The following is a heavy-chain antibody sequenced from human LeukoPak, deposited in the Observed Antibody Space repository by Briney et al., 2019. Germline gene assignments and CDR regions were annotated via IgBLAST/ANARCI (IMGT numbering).Heavy chain of an antibody. V-gene: IGHV3-33*03. CDR1: GFSFSTYG. J-gene: IGHJ4*02. Sequence: PGGSLRLSCAASGFSFSTYGMHWVRQAPGKGLEWVAVISDDGNKIYYADSVKGRFTISRDKSKSSLHLQMDSLRTEDTAVYYCAKEWFYDSSGYYVYWGQGTLVTVSS. D-gene: IGHD3-22*01. CDR2: ISDDGNKI. CDR3: AKEWFYDSSGYYVY.